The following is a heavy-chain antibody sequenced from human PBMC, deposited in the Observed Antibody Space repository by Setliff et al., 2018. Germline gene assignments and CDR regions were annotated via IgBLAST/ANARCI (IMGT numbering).Heavy chain of an antibody. D-gene: IGHD2-15*01. CDR3: AKDRQGATFVDAFDI. Sequence: VGSLRLSCAASGFTFSSYAMSWVRQAPGKGLEWVSAISGSGGSTYYADSVKGRFTISRDNSKNTLYLQMNSLRAEDTAVYYCAKDRQGATFVDAFDIWGQGTMVTVSS. V-gene: IGHV3-23*01. J-gene: IGHJ3*02. CDR2: ISGSGGST. CDR1: GFTFSSYA.